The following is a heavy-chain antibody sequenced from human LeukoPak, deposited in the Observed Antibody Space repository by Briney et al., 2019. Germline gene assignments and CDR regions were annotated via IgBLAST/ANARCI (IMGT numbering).Heavy chain of an antibody. Sequence: SETLSLTCTVSGGSISSSSYYWGWIRQPPGKGLEWIGSIYYSGSTYYNPSLKSRVTISVDTSKNQFSLKLSSVTAADTAVYYCARHRGGYSSGWYQDYWGQGTLVTVSS. CDR2: IYYSGST. CDR3: ARHRGGYSSGWYQDY. CDR1: GGSISSSSYY. D-gene: IGHD6-19*01. V-gene: IGHV4-39*01. J-gene: IGHJ4*02.